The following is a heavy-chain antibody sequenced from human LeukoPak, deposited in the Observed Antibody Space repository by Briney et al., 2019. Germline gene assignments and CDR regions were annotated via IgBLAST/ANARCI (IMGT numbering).Heavy chain of an antibody. CDR1: GYSFTSYW. D-gene: IGHD6-13*01. J-gene: IGHJ4*02. V-gene: IGHV5-10-1*01. Sequence: GESLKISCKGSGYSFTSYWISWVRQMPGKGLEWMGRIDPSDSYTNYSPSFQGHVTISADKSISTAYLQWSSLRASDTAMYYCATVCSSSWYEFDYWGQGTLVTVSS. CDR2: IDPSDSYT. CDR3: ATVCSSSWYEFDY.